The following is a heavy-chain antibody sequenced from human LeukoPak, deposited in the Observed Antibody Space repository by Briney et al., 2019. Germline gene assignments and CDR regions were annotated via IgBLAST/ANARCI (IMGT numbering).Heavy chain of an antibody. V-gene: IGHV4-59*01. CDR3: ARGVLFGENQGYGMDV. Sequence: NPSETLSLTCTVSGGSISSYYWSWIRQPPGKGLEWIGYIYYSGSTNYNPSLKSRVTISVDTSKNQFSLKLSSVTAADTAVYYCARGVLFGENQGYGMDVWGQGTTVTVSS. CDR2: IYYSGST. CDR1: GGSISSYY. D-gene: IGHD3-10*01. J-gene: IGHJ6*02.